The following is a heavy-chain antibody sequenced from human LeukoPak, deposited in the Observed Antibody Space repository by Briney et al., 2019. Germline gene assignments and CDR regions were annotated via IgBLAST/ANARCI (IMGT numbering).Heavy chain of an antibody. D-gene: IGHD3-3*01. V-gene: IGHV5-51*01. CDR1: GYSFTSYW. CDR2: IYPGDSDT. CDR3: ARQKERVTIFGVVTRERPYYYYMDV. Sequence: GESLKISCKGSGYSFTSYWIGWVRQMPGKGLEWMGIIYPGDSDTRYSPSFQGQVTISADKSISTAYLQWSSLKAPDTAMYYCARQKERVTIFGVVTRERPYYYYMDVWGKGTTVTVSS. J-gene: IGHJ6*03.